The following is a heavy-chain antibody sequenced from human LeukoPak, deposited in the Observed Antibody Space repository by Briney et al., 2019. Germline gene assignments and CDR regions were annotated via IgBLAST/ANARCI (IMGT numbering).Heavy chain of an antibody. CDR1: GFTFSSYS. J-gene: IGHJ4*02. Sequence: PGGSLRLSCAASGFTFSSYSMNWVRQAPGKGVEWVSYISSSSSTIYYADSVKGRFTISRDNAKNSLSLQMNSLRAEDTAVYYCIVFAATGTLGFDYWGQGTLVTVSS. D-gene: IGHD6-13*01. V-gene: IGHV3-48*01. CDR3: IVFAATGTLGFDY. CDR2: ISSSSSTI.